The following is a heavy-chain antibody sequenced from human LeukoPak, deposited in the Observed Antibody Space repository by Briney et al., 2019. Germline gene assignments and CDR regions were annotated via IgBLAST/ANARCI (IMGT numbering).Heavy chain of an antibody. CDR3: AGVVVPAALDAFDI. CDR2: IIPIFGTA. CDR1: GGTFSSYA. Sequence: GASVKVSCKASGGTFSSYAISWVRQAPGQGLEWRGGIIPIFGTANYAQKFQGRVTITADESTSTAYTELSSLRSEDTAVYYCAGVVVPAALDAFDIWGQGTMVTVSS. D-gene: IGHD2-2*01. J-gene: IGHJ3*02. V-gene: IGHV1-69*01.